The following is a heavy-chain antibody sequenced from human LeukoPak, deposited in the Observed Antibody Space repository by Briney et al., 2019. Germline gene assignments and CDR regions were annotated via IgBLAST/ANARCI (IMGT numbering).Heavy chain of an antibody. D-gene: IGHD2-2*01. Sequence: SETQSLTCTVSGGSISSYYWSWIRQPAGKGLEWIGRIYTSGCNNYHPSLKSRVTIPVNKSKNQFSLKLSSVTAADTAVYYCARLAGYQLLGGPSYYYYMDVWGKGTTVTVSS. CDR1: GGSISSYY. J-gene: IGHJ6*03. V-gene: IGHV4-4*07. CDR3: ARLAGYQLLGGPSYYYYMDV. CDR2: IYTSGCN.